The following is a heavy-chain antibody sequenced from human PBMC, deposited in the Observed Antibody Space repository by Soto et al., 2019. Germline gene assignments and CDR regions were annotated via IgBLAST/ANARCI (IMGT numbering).Heavy chain of an antibody. J-gene: IGHJ4*02. CDR1: GFTFSSYG. D-gene: IGHD3-22*01. V-gene: IGHV3-33*01. Sequence: ALRLSFAASGFTFSSYGMHWVRQAPGKGLEWVAVIWYDGSNKYYADSVKGRFTISRDNSKNTLYLQMNSLRAEDTAVYYCARDIAEAYYDSSGYPDYWGQGTLVTISS. CDR2: IWYDGSNK. CDR3: ARDIAEAYYDSSGYPDY.